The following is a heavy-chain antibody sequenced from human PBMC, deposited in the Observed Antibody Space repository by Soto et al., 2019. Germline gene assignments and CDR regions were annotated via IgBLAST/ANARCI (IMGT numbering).Heavy chain of an antibody. V-gene: IGHV3-72*01. Sequence: EVQLVESGGGLVQPGGSLRLSCAASGFTFSDHYMDWVRQAPGKGLEWVGRSRNKANSYSTEYAASVKGRFTISRDESKNSLYLQMNSLKTEDTALYYCARFSGSYTRGLDYWGQGTLVTVPS. CDR2: SRNKANSYST. CDR3: ARFSGSYTRGLDY. CDR1: GFTFSDHY. J-gene: IGHJ4*02. D-gene: IGHD1-26*01.